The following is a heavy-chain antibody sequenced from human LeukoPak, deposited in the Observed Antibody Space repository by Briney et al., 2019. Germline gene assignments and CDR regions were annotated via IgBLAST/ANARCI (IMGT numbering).Heavy chain of an antibody. CDR2: IKEDGTQK. V-gene: IGHV3-7*01. D-gene: IGHD6-13*01. J-gene: IGHJ1*01. CDR1: GFTFNKSW. CDR3: ATPAAGPGAEYSLY. Sequence: PGGSLRLSCAASGFTFNKSWMSWVRQAPGKGPEWVANIKEDGTQKYYVDSVRGRFTISRDNAKNSLDLQMNSLKVEDTAVYYCATPAAGPGAEYSLYWGQGTLVIVSS.